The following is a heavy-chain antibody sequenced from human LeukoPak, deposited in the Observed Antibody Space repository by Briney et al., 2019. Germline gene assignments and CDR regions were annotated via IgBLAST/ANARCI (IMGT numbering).Heavy chain of an antibody. J-gene: IGHJ4*02. CDR3: ARGESSGWYRGYFDY. Sequence: SETLSLTCTVSGGSIGSSSYYWGWIRQPPGKGLEWIGSIYYIGSTYYNPSLKSRVTISVDTSKNQFSLKLSSVPAADTAVYYCARGESSGWYRGYFDYWGQGTLVTVSS. V-gene: IGHV4-39*07. CDR1: GGSIGSSSYY. D-gene: IGHD6-19*01. CDR2: IYYIGST.